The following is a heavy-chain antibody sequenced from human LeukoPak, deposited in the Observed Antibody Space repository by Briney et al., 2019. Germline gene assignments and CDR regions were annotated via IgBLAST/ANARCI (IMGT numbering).Heavy chain of an antibody. V-gene: IGHV3-7*01. Sequence: PGGSLRLSCAASGFTFSNYWMSWVRQAPGKGLEWVANIKQDGSERYYVDSVKGRFTISRDNAKNSLFLQMNSLRAEDTAVYYCARDPALLWFGELQPAGLDPWGQGTLVTVSS. D-gene: IGHD3-10*01. CDR3: ARDPALLWFGELQPAGLDP. J-gene: IGHJ5*02. CDR1: GFTFSNYW. CDR2: IKQDGSER.